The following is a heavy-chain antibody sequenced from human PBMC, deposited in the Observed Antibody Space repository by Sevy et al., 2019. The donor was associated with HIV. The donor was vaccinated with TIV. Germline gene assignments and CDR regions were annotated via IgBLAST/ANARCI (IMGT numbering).Heavy chain of an antibody. J-gene: IGHJ4*02. CDR3: AKDTGDGYFDY. CDR2: ISWNSGSI. Sequence: SLRLSCAASGFTFDDYAMHWVRQAPGKGLEWVSGISWNSGSIGYADSVKGRFTISRDNAKNSLYLQMNSLRAEDTALYYCAKDTGDGYFDYWGQGTLVTVSS. CDR1: GFTFDDYA. V-gene: IGHV3-9*01.